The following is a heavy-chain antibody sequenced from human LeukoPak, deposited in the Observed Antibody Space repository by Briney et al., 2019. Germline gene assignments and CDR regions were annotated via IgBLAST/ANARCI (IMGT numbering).Heavy chain of an antibody. J-gene: IGHJ4*02. Sequence: GGSLRLSCAASGFTFSSYWMSWVRQAPGKGLEGVANIKQDGSEKYYVDSVKGRLTISRDNSKNTLYLQMNSLRAEDTAVYYCAREDSGDYIYHSWGQGTLVTVSS. V-gene: IGHV3-7*01. CDR3: AREDSGDYIYHS. CDR2: IKQDGSEK. CDR1: GFTFSSYW. D-gene: IGHD4-17*01.